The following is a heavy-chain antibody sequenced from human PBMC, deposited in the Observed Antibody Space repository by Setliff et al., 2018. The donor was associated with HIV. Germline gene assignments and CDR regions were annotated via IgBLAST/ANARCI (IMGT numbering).Heavy chain of an antibody. V-gene: IGHV4-30-4*02. CDR3: ARGFLRSRRRWFDP. CDR1: GGSISSDDYY. CDR2: ITYSGSA. J-gene: IGHJ5*02. D-gene: IGHD4-17*01. Sequence: SETLSLTCTVSGGSISSDDYYWNWIRQPPGKGLEWIGYITYSGSAYYNPSLKSRVTISVDASKNQFSLRLSSVTAADTAVYYCARGFLRSRRRWFDPWGQGTLVTVSS.